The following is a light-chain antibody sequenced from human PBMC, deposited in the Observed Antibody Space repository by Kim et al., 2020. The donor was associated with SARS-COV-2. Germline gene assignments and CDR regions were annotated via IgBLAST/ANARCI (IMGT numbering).Light chain of an antibody. V-gene: IGKV1-39*01. J-gene: IGKJ2*01. CDR2: AAS. Sequence: DIQMTQSPSSLSASVGDRVTITCRASQTISAFLNWYQQKPGEAPKLLIYAASTVQSGVPSRFSGRGSGTDFTLTISSLQLEDSATYYCQQSYSTRYTFGQGTKLEIK. CDR3: QQSYSTRYT. CDR1: QTISAF.